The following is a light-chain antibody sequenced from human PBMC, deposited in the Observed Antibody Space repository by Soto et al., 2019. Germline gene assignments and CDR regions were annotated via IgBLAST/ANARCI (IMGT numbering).Light chain of an antibody. Sequence: DIVLTQSPATLSLSPGERATLSCRASQTIDTYLAWYQQKPGQAPRLLIYEASNRATGIPARLSGSGSETDFTLTISSLEPEDVAVYYCQHCSNWVAFGGGTKVEIK. CDR2: EAS. J-gene: IGKJ4*01. CDR1: QTIDTY. V-gene: IGKV3-11*01. CDR3: QHCSNWVA.